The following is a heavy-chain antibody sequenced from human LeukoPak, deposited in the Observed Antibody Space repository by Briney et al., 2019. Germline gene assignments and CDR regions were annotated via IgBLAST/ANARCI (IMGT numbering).Heavy chain of an antibody. J-gene: IGHJ2*01. D-gene: IGHD3-22*01. V-gene: IGHV4-38-2*01. CDR2: IYHSGST. CDR1: GYSISSGYY. CDR3: ARGGTPSYDSSGYYYVLGYWYFDL. Sequence: SETLSLACAVSGYSISSGYYWRWIRQPPGKGLEWIGSIYHSGSTYYNPSLKSRVTISVDTSKNQFSLKLSSVTAADTAVYYCARGGTPSYDSSGYYYVLGYWYFDLWGRGTLVTVSS.